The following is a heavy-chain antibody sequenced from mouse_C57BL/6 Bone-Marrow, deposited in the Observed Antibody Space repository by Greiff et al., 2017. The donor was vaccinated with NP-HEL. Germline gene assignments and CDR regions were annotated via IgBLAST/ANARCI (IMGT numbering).Heavy chain of an antibody. V-gene: IGHV1-81*01. D-gene: IGHD2-12*01. Sequence: QVHVKQSGAELARPGASVKLSCKASGYTFTSYGISWVKQRTGQGLEWIGEIYPRSGNTYYNEKFKGKATLTADKSSSTAYMELRSLTSEDSAVYFCARGDYSRFAYWGQGTLVTVSA. CDR3: ARGDYSRFAY. CDR1: GYTFTSYG. J-gene: IGHJ3*01. CDR2: IYPRSGNT.